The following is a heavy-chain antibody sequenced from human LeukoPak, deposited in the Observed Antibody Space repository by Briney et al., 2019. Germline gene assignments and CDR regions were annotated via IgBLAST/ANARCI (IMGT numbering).Heavy chain of an antibody. CDR1: GFTFSSYA. CDR3: AKVQQQLVTIGCFQH. J-gene: IGHJ1*01. V-gene: IGHV3-23*01. D-gene: IGHD6-13*01. CDR2: ISGSGGST. Sequence: GGSLRLSCAASGFTFSSYAMSWVRQAPGKGLEWVSAISGSGGSTYYADSVKGRFTISRDNSKNTLYLQMNSLRAEDPALYYCAKVQQQLVTIGCFQHWGQGTLVTVSS.